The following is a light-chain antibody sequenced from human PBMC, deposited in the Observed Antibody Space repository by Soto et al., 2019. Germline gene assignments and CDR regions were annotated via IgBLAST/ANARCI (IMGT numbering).Light chain of an antibody. CDR3: QQRVNWPPT. CDR1: QSVRSN. J-gene: IGKJ4*01. CDR2: DAS. Sequence: EIVMTQSPVTLSVSPGERATLSCRASQSVRSNLAWYQQKPGQAPRLLMYDASTRATGIPARFSGSGSGTEFTLTISSLQSEDFAVYYCQQRVNWPPTFGGGTKV. V-gene: IGKV3-15*01.